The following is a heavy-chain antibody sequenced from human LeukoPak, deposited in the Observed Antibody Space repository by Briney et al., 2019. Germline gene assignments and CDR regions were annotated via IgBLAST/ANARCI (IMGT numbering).Heavy chain of an antibody. D-gene: IGHD3-3*01. J-gene: IGHJ4*02. V-gene: IGHV4-39*01. CDR2: IYYSGST. CDR1: GGSISSSSYS. Sequence: MTSQTLSLTCTVSGGSISSSSYSWGWIRQPPGKGLEWIGSIYYSGSTYYNPSLKSRVTISVDTSKNQFSLKLSSVTAADTAVYYCARSPFAYDFWSGYYPLDYWGQGTLVTVSS. CDR3: ARSPFAYDFWSGYYPLDY.